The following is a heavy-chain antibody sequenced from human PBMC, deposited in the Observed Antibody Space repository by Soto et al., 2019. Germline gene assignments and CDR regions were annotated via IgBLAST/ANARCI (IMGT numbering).Heavy chain of an antibody. J-gene: IGHJ6*02. CDR3: ARTMRERYCSSTSCYNYGMDV. CDR2: IYPGDSDT. CDR1: GYSFTSYW. Sequence: VESLKISCKGSGYSFTSYWIGWVRQMPGKGLEWMGIIYPGDSDTRYSPSFQGQVTISADKSISTAYLQWSSLKASDTSMYYCARTMRERYCSSTSCYNYGMDVWGQGTTVTVSS. D-gene: IGHD2-2*01. V-gene: IGHV5-51*01.